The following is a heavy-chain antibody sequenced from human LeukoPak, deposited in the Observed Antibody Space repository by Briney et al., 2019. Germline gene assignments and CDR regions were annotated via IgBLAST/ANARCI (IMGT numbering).Heavy chain of an antibody. V-gene: IGHV1-2*06. D-gene: IGHD2-15*01. CDR1: GYTFTGYY. J-gene: IGHJ4*02. Sequence: ASVKVSCKASGYTFTGYYMHWVRQAPGQGLEWTGRINPNSGGTNYAQKFQGRVTMTRDTSISTAYMELSRLRSDDTAVYYCARVVEYCSGGSCYYFYYWGQGTLVTVSS. CDR2: INPNSGGT. CDR3: ARVVEYCSGGSCYYFYY.